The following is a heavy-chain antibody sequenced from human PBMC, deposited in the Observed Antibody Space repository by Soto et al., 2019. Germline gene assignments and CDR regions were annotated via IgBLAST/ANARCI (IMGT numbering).Heavy chain of an antibody. CDR1: GFSLSTSGAG. D-gene: IGHD1-26*01. CDR3: AHRYGGNYYRWYFDS. J-gene: IGHJ4*02. V-gene: IGHV2-5*01. Sequence: QITLKESGPTLVQPTQTLTVTCTFSGFSLSTSGAGVGWIRQSPGKAPEWLALISWKDEKRYNPGLKSRLTIAKDTSKNHVVLTMTDLYPVGTATYFCAHRYGGNYYRWYFDSWGQGTLVTVSS. CDR2: ISWKDEK.